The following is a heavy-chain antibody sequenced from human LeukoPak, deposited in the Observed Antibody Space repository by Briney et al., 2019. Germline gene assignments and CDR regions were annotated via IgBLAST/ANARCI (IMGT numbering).Heavy chain of an antibody. J-gene: IGHJ4*02. CDR3: ARSLSQECIWGRFNYLDS. CDR1: GGSLSGYL. D-gene: IGHD3-16*01. V-gene: IGHV4-34*01. CDR2: INHSGST. Sequence: SETLSLTCAVYGGSLSGYLWTWIRQAPRKGLEWIGEINHSGSTHYIPSFKSRVTISVDTSKNQFSLPLSSVTAADTAVYYCARSLSQECIWGRFNYLDSWGQGTLVTVSS.